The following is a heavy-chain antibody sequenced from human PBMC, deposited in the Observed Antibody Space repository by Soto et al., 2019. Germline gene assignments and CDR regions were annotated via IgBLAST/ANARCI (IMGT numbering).Heavy chain of an antibody. J-gene: IGHJ6*02. CDR3: AGDYYDSSGYYGRSYYYYGMDV. D-gene: IGHD3-22*01. CDR2: IIPIFGTA. CDR1: GGTFSSYA. Sequence: SVKVSCKASGGTFSSYAISWVRQAPGQGLEWMGGIIPIFGTANYAQKFQGRVTITTDESTSTAYMELSSLRSEDTAVYYCAGDYYDSSGYYGRSYYYYGMDVWGQGTTVTVSS. V-gene: IGHV1-69*05.